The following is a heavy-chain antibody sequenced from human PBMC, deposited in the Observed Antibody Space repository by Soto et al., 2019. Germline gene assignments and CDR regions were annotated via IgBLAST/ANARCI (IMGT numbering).Heavy chain of an antibody. CDR2: ISYDGSNK. V-gene: IGHV3-30*18. J-gene: IGHJ4*02. CDR1: GFTFSSYG. Sequence: PGGSLRLSCAASGFTFSSYGMHWVRQAPGKGLEWVAVISYDGSNKYYADSVKGRFTISRDNSKNTLYLQMNSLRAEDTAVYYCAKDRSPTYYDFWSGYPMAYWGQGTLVTVSS. D-gene: IGHD3-3*01. CDR3: AKDRSPTYYDFWSGYPMAY.